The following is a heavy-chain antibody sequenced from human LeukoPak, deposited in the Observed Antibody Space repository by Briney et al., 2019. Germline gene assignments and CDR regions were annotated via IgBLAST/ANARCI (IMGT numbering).Heavy chain of an antibody. CDR1: GFTFSSYA. CDR2: ISGSGGST. J-gene: IGHJ4*02. Sequence: PGGSLRLSCAASGFTFSSYAMSWVRQAPGKGLEWVSAISGSGGSTYYADSVKGRFTISRDNPKNTLYLQMNSLRAEDTAVYYCAKANDSSGYYYPFDYWGQGTLVTVSS. CDR3: AKANDSSGYYYPFDY. D-gene: IGHD3-22*01. V-gene: IGHV3-23*01.